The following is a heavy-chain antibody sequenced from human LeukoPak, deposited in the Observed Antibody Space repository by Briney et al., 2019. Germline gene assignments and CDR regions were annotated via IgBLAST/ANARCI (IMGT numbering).Heavy chain of an antibody. D-gene: IGHD3-10*02. CDR3: ARGMFGVYSPSGY. V-gene: IGHV3-33*01. CDR1: GFTFSSYG. CDR2: IWYDGSNK. J-gene: IGHJ4*02. Sequence: GGSLRLSCAASGFTFSSYGMHWVRQAPGRGLEWVAVIWYDGSNKYYADSVKGRFTISRDNSKNTLYLQMNSLRAEDTAVYYCARGMFGVYSPSGYWGQGTLVTVSS.